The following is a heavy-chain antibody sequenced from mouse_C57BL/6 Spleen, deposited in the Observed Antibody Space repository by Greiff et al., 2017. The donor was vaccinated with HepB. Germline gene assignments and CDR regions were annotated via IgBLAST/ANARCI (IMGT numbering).Heavy chain of an antibody. J-gene: IGHJ4*01. D-gene: IGHD1-1*01. Sequence: QVQLQQPGAELVRPGSSVKLSCKASGYTFTSYWMHWVKQRPIQGLEWIGNIDPSDSETHYNQKFKDKATLTVAKSSSTAYMQLSSLTSEDSAVYYCARSTTVVAPTIYYAMDYWGQGTSVTVSS. CDR2: IDPSDSET. CDR3: ARSTTVVAPTIYYAMDY. V-gene: IGHV1-52*01. CDR1: GYTFTSYW.